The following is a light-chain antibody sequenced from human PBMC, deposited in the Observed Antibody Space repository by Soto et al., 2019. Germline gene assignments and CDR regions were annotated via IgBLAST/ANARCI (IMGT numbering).Light chain of an antibody. J-gene: IGLJ3*02. Sequence: QSALTQLPSASGSPGQSVTISCTGTSSDIGANNYVSWYQQHPGKAPKLMIYEFSKRPSGVPDRFSGSKSGNTASLTVSGLQAEDEADYYCSSYAGSSTWVFGGGTKLTVL. CDR1: SSDIGANNY. CDR2: EFS. CDR3: SSYAGSSTWV. V-gene: IGLV2-8*01.